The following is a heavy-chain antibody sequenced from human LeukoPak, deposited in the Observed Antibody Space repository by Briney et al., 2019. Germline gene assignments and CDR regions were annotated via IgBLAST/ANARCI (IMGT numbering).Heavy chain of an antibody. CDR1: GGSFSGYY. D-gene: IGHD3-10*01. V-gene: IGHV4-34*01. CDR3: ARGPPTYYYGSGSYRLRYYFDY. CDR2: INHSGST. J-gene: IGHJ4*02. Sequence: PSETLSLTCAVYGGSFSGYYWSWIRQPPGKGLEWIGEINHSGSTNYNPSLKSRVTISVDTSKNQFSLKLSSVTAADTAVYYCARGPPTYYYGSGSYRLRYYFDYWGQGTLVTVSS.